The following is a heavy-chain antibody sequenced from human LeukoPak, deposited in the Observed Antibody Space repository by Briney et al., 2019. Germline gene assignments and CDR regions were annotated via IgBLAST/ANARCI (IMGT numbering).Heavy chain of an antibody. CDR1: GFNFSTYG. V-gene: IGHV3-33*08. D-gene: IGHD3-22*01. J-gene: IGHJ4*02. CDR2: IWYDGSNK. CDR3: AREYYYDSSGYFGY. Sequence: PGGSLRLSCAASGFNFSTYGMHWVRQAPGKGLEWVAVIWYDGSNKYYADSVKGRFTISRDNSKNTLYLQMNSLRAEDTAVYYCAREYYYDSSGYFGYWGQGTLVTVSS.